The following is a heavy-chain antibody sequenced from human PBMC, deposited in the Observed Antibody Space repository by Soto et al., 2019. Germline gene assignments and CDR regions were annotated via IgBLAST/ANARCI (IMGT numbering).Heavy chain of an antibody. CDR2: IDSDGSDT. J-gene: IGHJ5*02. CDR1: GFTLSWYW. V-gene: IGHV3-74*01. D-gene: IGHD2-8*02. Sequence: GGSLRLSCTASGFTLSWYWMQWVRRAPGKGLVWVSHIDSDGSDTKYADSVKGRFTISRDNAKNTLYLQMNSPRVEDTAVYYCAKVKGTTGGKGDPLDLWGQGTLVTVSS. CDR3: AKVKGTTGGKGDPLDL.